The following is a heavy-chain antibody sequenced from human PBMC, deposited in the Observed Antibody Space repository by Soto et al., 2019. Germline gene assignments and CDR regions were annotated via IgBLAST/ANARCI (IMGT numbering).Heavy chain of an antibody. J-gene: IGHJ1*01. CDR3: EGAATTEY. V-gene: IGHV3-74*01. Sequence: YLICRVLLAKKKSLVWVSRINSVGTSTSYADSVKGRFTISRDNAKNTLYLQMNSLRAEDTVVFYCEGAATTEY. CDR2: INSVGTST. CDR1: YL.